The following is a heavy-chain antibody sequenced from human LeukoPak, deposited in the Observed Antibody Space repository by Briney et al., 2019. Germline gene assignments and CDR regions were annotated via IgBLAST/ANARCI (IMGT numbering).Heavy chain of an antibody. CDR2: VRYDRSDK. Sequence: GGSLRLSCAASGFTFSNHGIHWVCQAPGKGLEWVAFVRYDRSDKYYADSVKGRFTISRDNSKNSVYMQMNSLRAEDTAVYYCVNIQLASPDIWGQGTMVTVSS. D-gene: IGHD5-18*01. CDR3: VNIQLASPDI. J-gene: IGHJ3*02. CDR1: GFTFSNHG. V-gene: IGHV3-30*02.